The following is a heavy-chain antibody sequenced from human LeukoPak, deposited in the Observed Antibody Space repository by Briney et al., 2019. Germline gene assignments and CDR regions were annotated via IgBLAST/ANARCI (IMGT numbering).Heavy chain of an antibody. J-gene: IGHJ4*02. CDR3: ARSGSRRDGYKF. D-gene: IGHD5-24*01. CDR2: IIPIFGTA. V-gene: IGHV1-69*05. Sequence: SVQVSCKASGGPFSSYAISWVRQAPGQGLEWMGGIIPIFGTANYAQKFQGRVTITTDESTSTAYMELSSLRSEDTAVYYCARSGSRRDGYKFWGQGTLVTVSS. CDR1: GGPFSSYA.